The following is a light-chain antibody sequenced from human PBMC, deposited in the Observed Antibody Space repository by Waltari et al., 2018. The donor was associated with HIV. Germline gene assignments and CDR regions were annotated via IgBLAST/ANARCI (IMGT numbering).Light chain of an antibody. CDR2: EDK. J-gene: IGLJ3*02. CDR3: QSYDSTNRV. V-gene: IGLV6-57*03. Sequence: NFMLTQPHPVSESPGKTVTISCTRSSGSIASNYVQWYQQRPGSAPTTVIYEDKHRPSGVPDRFSGSIDSSSNSASLTISGLKTEDEADYYCQSYDSTNRVFGGGTKLTVL. CDR1: SGSIASNY.